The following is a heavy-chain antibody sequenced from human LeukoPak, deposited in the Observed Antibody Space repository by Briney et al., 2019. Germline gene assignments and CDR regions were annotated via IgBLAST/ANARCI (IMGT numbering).Heavy chain of an antibody. CDR3: ASQRPGIVGALGY. D-gene: IGHD1-26*01. V-gene: IGHV4-59*01. J-gene: IGHJ4*02. CDR1: GGSISSYY. Sequence: PSETLSLTCTVSGGSISSYYWSWIRQPPGKGLEWIGYIYYSGSTNYNPSLKSRVTISVDTSKNQFSLKLSSVTAADTAVYYCASQRPGIVGALGYWGQGTLVTVSS. CDR2: IYYSGST.